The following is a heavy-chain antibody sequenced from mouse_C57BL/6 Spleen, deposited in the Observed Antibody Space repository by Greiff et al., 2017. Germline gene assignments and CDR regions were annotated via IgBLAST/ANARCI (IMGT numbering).Heavy chain of an antibody. CDR3: ARDHYGTSYWYFDV. J-gene: IGHJ1*03. Sequence: EVKLVESGGGLVKPGGSLKLSCAASGFTFSDYGMHWVRQAPEKGLEWVAYISSGSSTIYYADTVKGRFTISRDNAKNTLFLQMTSLRSEDTAMYYCARDHYGTSYWYFDVWGTGTTVTVSS. D-gene: IGHD1-1*01. CDR2: ISSGSSTI. CDR1: GFTFSDYG. V-gene: IGHV5-17*01.